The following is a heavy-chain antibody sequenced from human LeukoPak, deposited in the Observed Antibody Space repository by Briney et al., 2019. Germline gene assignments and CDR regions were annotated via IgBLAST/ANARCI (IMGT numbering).Heavy chain of an antibody. Sequence: GGSLRLSCAASGYTFSRDWMQWVRQAPGKGLVWVSRMREGGSITTYADSVQGRFTISRDNTKSTVFLQMNSLRVEDTAVYFCVRRYYEYNVYDRHFDFWGQGILVTVSS. V-gene: IGHV3-74*03. CDR2: MREGGSIT. CDR3: VRRYYEYNVYDRHFDF. J-gene: IGHJ4*02. D-gene: IGHD5/OR15-5a*01. CDR1: GYTFSRDW.